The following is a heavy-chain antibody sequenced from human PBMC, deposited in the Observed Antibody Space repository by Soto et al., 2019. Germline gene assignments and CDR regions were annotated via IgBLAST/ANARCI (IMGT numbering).Heavy chain of an antibody. D-gene: IGHD4-17*01. V-gene: IGHV4-31*03. CDR3: ARDRSPYDFDY. J-gene: IGHJ4*02. CDR2: IYYSGST. CDR1: CGSIISGGYY. Sequence: KTSETLSLTCTFSCGSIISGGYYWSWIRQHPGKGLEWIGYIYYSGSTYYNPSLKSRVTISVDTSKNQFSLKLSSVTAVDTAVYYCARDRSPYDFDYWGQGTLVTVSS.